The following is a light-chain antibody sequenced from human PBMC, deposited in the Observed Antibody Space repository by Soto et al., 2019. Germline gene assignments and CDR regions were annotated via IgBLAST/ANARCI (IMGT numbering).Light chain of an antibody. Sequence: DIQMTQSPSTLSASVGDTVTITCRASESISTSLAWYQQVPGKAPTLLIYDYSTLESGAPSRFSGGGSGTDFTLTINSLQPHDLATYCCLHYDRYSTWTRGQGTKMDI. V-gene: IGKV1-5*01. CDR3: LHYDRYSTWT. J-gene: IGKJ1*01. CDR2: DYS. CDR1: ESISTS.